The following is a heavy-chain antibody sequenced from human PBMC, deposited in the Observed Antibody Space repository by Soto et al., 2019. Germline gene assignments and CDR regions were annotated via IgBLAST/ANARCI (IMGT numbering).Heavy chain of an antibody. J-gene: IGHJ4*02. CDR2: IIPIFGTA. V-gene: IGHV1-69*13. D-gene: IGHD6-13*01. Sequence: SVKVSCKASGGTFSSYAISWVRQAPGQGLEWMGGIIPIFGTANYAQKFQGRVTITADESTSTAYMELSSLRSEDTAVYYCARDNMPGIAAAGNDYWGQGTLVTVSS. CDR3: ARDNMPGIAAAGNDY. CDR1: GGTFSSYA.